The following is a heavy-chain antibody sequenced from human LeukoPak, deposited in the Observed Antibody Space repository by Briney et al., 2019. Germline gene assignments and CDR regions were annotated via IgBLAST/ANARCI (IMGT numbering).Heavy chain of an antibody. D-gene: IGHD2-15*01. CDR2: INHSVST. CDR3: ARGYCSGGSCYSWGYYYYYMDV. Sequence: SETLSLTCAVYGGSFSGYYWSWIRQPPGKGLEWIGEINHSVSTNYNPSLKSRVTISVDTSKNQFSLKLSSVTAADTAVYYCARGYCSGGSCYSWGYYYYYMDVWGRGTTVTVS. J-gene: IGHJ6*03. V-gene: IGHV4-34*01. CDR1: GGSFSGYY.